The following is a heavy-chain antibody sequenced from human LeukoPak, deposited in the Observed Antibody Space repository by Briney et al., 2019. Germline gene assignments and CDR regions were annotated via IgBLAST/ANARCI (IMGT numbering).Heavy chain of an antibody. D-gene: IGHD4-17*01. CDR2: INYSGNT. CDR3: AREGRQDYVYFDC. Sequence: PSETLSPTCTVYADSISSYYWSWNRQPPGKGLEWMGYINYSGNTNYNPSPKSRATISVDTSKNQFSLSLTSVTAADTAVYYCAREGRQDYVYFDCWGQGTLVTVSS. V-gene: IGHV4-59*01. CDR1: ADSISSYY. J-gene: IGHJ4*02.